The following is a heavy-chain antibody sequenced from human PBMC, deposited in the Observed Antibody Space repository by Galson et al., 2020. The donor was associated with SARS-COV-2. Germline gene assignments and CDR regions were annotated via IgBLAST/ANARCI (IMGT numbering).Heavy chain of an antibody. CDR1: GGSISSSNW. J-gene: IGHJ3*02. CDR2: IYNSGST. CDR3: AATYYDILTGYYNLVAFDI. V-gene: IGHV4-4*02. Sequence: SETLSLTCAVSGGSISSSNWWSWVSQPPGKGLEWIGEIYNSGSTNYNPSLKSRVTISVDKSKNQFSLKLSSVTAADTAVYYCAATYYDILTGYYNLVAFDIWGQGTMVTVSS. D-gene: IGHD3-9*01.